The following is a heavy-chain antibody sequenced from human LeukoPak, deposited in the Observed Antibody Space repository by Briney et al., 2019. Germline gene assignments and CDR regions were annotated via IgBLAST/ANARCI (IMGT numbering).Heavy chain of an antibody. CDR3: ARSPNIVVVPAANVYWFDP. V-gene: IGHV1-2*02. Sequence: GASVKVSCKASGYTFTSYGISWVRQAPGQGLEWMGWINPNSGGTNYAQKFQGRVTMTRDTSISTAYMELSRLRSDDTAVYYCARSPNIVVVPAANVYWFDPWGQGTLVTVSS. J-gene: IGHJ5*02. CDR1: GYTFTSYG. CDR2: INPNSGGT. D-gene: IGHD2-2*01.